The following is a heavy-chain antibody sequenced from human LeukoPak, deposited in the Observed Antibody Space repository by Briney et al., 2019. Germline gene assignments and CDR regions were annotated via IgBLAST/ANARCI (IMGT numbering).Heavy chain of an antibody. CDR1: GFTFSSYA. J-gene: IGHJ4*02. Sequence: GGSLRLSCVASGFTFSSYAMSWVRQAPGKGLEWVSAISGSGGSTYYADSVKGRFTISRDNSKNTLYLQMNSLRAEDTAVYYCAKDRGYCSSSSCVFDYWGQGTLVTVSS. CDR3: AKDRGYCSSSSCVFDY. D-gene: IGHD2-2*01. CDR2: ISGSGGST. V-gene: IGHV3-23*01.